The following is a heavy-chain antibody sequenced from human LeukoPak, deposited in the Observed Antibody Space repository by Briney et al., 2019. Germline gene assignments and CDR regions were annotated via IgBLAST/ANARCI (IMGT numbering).Heavy chain of an antibody. CDR2: IDYNGNT. Sequence: SQTLSLTCTVSGGSISSGGYYWSWVRQPPGKGLEWLANIDYNGNTNYNPSLKSRVTISLDTSKKQVSLNLSSVTAADTAVYYCARHRAYCGGDCLYYSLDSWGQGTLVTVSS. CDR3: ARHRAYCGGDCLYYSLDS. D-gene: IGHD2-21*02. CDR1: GGSISSGGYY. J-gene: IGHJ4*02. V-gene: IGHV4-61*08.